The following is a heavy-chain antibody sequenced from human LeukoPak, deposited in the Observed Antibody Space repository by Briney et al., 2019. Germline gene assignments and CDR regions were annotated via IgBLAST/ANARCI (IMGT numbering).Heavy chain of an antibody. CDR1: GGSISSYY. Sequence: SETLSLTCTVSGGSISSYYWSWIRQPPGKGLEWIGYIYYSGSTNYNPSLKSRVTISVDTSKNQFSLKLSSVTAADTAVYYCARESSLGDPFDIWGQGTMVTVSS. D-gene: IGHD6-13*01. V-gene: IGHV4-59*01. CDR2: IYYSGST. J-gene: IGHJ3*02. CDR3: ARESSLGDPFDI.